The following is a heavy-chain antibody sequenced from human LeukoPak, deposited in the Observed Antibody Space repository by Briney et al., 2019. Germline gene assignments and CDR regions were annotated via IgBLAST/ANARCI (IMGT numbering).Heavy chain of an antibody. CDR1: GFTFSSSA. CDR3: AKGGSGWYVGLFDY. CDR2: ISGSGGST. D-gene: IGHD6-19*01. V-gene: IGHV3-23*01. Sequence: GGSLRPSCAASGFTFSSSAMSWVRQAPGKGLECVSVISGSGGSTYYADSVKGRFTIPRDNSKSTLYLQMNSLRAEDTAVYYCAKGGSGWYVGLFDYWGQGTLVTVSS. J-gene: IGHJ4*02.